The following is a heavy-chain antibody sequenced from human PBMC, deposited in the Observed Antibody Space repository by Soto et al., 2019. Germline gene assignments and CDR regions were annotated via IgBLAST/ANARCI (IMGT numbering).Heavy chain of an antibody. CDR2: IYWDDDK. J-gene: IGHJ4*02. CDR3: AHRVLRTVFGLVTTTAIYFDF. V-gene: IGHV2-5*02. D-gene: IGHD3-3*01. CDR1: GFSLTTSGVG. Sequence: QITLNESGPTVVRPTETLTLTCRFSGFSLTTSGVGVGWIRQSPGKAPERLALIYWDDDKRYSASLKSSLTITKDTSKNQVVLTVSDLDPTDTATYSCAHRVLRTVFGLVTTTAIYFDFWGQGTPVAVSS.